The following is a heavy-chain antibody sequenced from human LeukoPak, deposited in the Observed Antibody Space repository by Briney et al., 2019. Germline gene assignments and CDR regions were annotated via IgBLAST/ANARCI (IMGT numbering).Heavy chain of an antibody. CDR3: ARTTEGGYTYGYFYYYYMDV. V-gene: IGHV4-39*07. Sequence: SSETLSLTCTVSGGSISSSSYYWGWIRQPPGKGLEWIGSIYYSGSTYYNPSLKSRVTISVDTSKNQFSLKLSSVTAADTAVYYCARTTEGGYTYGYFYYYYMDVWGKGTTVTISS. CDR1: GGSISSSSYY. D-gene: IGHD5-18*01. CDR2: IYYSGST. J-gene: IGHJ6*03.